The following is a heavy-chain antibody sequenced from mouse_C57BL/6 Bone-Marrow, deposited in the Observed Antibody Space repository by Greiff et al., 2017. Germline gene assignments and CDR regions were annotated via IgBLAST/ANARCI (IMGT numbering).Heavy chain of an antibody. J-gene: IGHJ3*01. CDR2: IDPANGNT. D-gene: IGHD1-1*01. CDR1: GFNIKNTY. V-gene: IGHV14-3*01. Sequence: VQLQQSVAELVRPGASVKLSCTASGFNIKNTYMHWVKQRPEQGLEWIGRIDPANGNTKYAPKFQGKATITADTSSNTAYLQLSSLTSEDTAIYYCEAYYGSSPPWFAYWGQGTLVTVSA. CDR3: EAYYGSSPPWFAY.